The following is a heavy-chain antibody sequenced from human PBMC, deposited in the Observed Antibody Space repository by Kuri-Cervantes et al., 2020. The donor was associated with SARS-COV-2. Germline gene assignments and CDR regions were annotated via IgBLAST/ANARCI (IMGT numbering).Heavy chain of an antibody. J-gene: IGHJ4*02. V-gene: IGHV3-30*18. CDR3: AKDKFMYYDSSGYYDY. CDR1: GFNFSTAD. D-gene: IGHD3-22*01. CDR2: ISSDGKNK. Sequence: GESLKISCVASGFNFSTADMHWVRQAPGKGLEWVTFISSDGKNKKCMASGKGRSTISRDNSKNTLYLQMNSLRAEDTAVCYCAKDKFMYYDSSGYYDYWGQGTLVTVSS.